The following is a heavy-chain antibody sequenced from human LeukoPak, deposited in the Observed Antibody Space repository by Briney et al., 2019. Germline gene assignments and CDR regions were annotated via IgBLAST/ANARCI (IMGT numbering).Heavy chain of an antibody. Sequence: SETLSLTCTVSGYSISSGYYWGWIRQPPGKGLEWIGEINHSGSTNYNPSLKSRVTISVDTSKNQFSLKLSSVTAADTAVYYCARDGYSGSDALWGQGTLVTDSS. CDR1: GYSISSGYY. D-gene: IGHD5-12*01. CDR3: ARDGYSGSDAL. J-gene: IGHJ4*02. V-gene: IGHV4-38-2*02. CDR2: INHSGST.